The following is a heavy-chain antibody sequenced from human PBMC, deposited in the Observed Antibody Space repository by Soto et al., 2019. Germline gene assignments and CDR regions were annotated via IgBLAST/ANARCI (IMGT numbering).Heavy chain of an antibody. V-gene: IGHV1-69*13. CDR3: ARAVAGGVYYYYGMDV. CDR1: GGTFSSYA. D-gene: IGHD6-19*01. CDR2: IIPIFGTA. Sequence: SVKVSCKASGGTFSSYAINWVRQAPGQGLEWMGGIIPIFGTADYAQKFQGRVTITADESTSTAYMELSSLRSEDTAVYYCARAVAGGVYYYYGMDVWGLGTTVTVSS. J-gene: IGHJ6*02.